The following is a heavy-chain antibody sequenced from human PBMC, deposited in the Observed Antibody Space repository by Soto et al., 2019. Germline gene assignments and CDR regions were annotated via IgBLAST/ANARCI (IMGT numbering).Heavy chain of an antibody. V-gene: IGHV4-34*01. Sequence: SETLSLTCAVYGGSFSGYYWSWIRQPPGKGLEWIGEINHSGSTNYNPSLKSRVTISVDTSKNQFSLKLSYVSAADAAVYYCARGLYYDILTGYYIDIWGQETMVTVSS. CDR1: GGSFSGYY. D-gene: IGHD3-9*01. CDR2: INHSGST. J-gene: IGHJ3*02. CDR3: ARGLYYDILTGYYIDI.